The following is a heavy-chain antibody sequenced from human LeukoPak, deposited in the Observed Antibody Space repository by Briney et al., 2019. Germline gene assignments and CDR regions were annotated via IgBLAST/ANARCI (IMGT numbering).Heavy chain of an antibody. CDR1: GGSISSSSYY. D-gene: IGHD3-10*01. J-gene: IGHJ2*01. CDR3: ARDRRGGYWYFDL. V-gene: IGHV4-39*07. CDR2: IYYSGST. Sequence: SETLSLTCTVSGGSISSSSYYWGWIRQPPGKGLEWIGSIYYSGSTYYNPSLKSRVTISVDTSKNQFSLKLTSVTPEDMAVYYCARDRRGGYWYFDLWGRGTLVTVSS.